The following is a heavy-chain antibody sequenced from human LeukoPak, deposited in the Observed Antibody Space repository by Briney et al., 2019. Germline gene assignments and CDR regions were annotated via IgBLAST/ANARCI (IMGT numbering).Heavy chain of an antibody. Sequence: GASVKVSCKASGYTFTSYGISWVRQAPGQGLEWMGWISAYNGNTNYAQKLQGRVTMTTDTSTSTAYMELRSLRSDDTAVYCCARSSTNPRSNWFDPWGQGTLVTVSS. CDR2: ISAYNGNT. D-gene: IGHD2-2*01. V-gene: IGHV1-18*01. J-gene: IGHJ5*02. CDR1: GYTFTSYG. CDR3: ARSSTNPRSNWFDP.